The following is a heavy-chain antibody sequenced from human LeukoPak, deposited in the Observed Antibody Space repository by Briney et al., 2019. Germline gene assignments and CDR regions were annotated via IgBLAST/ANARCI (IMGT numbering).Heavy chain of an antibody. Sequence: GGSLRLSCTAPEFTVRRNYMLWVRRAPGKVLEWVSLIFSNGDTHYADSVKGRFTISRDTSKNTVSLQMNSLRVEDTAMYYCTRDQMNYWGQGTLVTVSS. J-gene: IGHJ4*02. D-gene: IGHD5-24*01. V-gene: IGHV3-53*01. CDR1: EFTVRRNY. CDR3: TRDQMNY. CDR2: IFSNGDT.